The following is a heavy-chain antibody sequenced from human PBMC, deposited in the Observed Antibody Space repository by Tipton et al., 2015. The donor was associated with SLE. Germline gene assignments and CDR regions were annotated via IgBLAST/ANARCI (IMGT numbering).Heavy chain of an antibody. J-gene: IGHJ4*02. V-gene: IGHV3-7*04. CDR1: GFTFSRYW. Sequence: SLRLSCAASGFTFSRYWMSWVRQAPGKGLEWVANIKQDGSEKYYVDSVKGRFTISRDNSKNTLYLQMNSLRAEDTAVYYCARVRSAAAAFDYWGQGTLVTVSS. CDR3: ARVRSAAAAFDY. CDR2: IKQDGSEK. D-gene: IGHD6-13*01.